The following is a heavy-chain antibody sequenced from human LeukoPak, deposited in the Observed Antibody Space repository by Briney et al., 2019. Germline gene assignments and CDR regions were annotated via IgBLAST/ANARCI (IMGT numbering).Heavy chain of an antibody. J-gene: IGHJ3*02. CDR3: ARGGYYYDSSGYYQPSNDAFDI. CDR1: GYTFTSYG. D-gene: IGHD3-22*01. V-gene: IGHV1-18*01. CDR2: ISAYNGNT. Sequence: SVKVSCKASGYTFTSYGISWVRQAPGQELEWMGWISAYNGNTNYAQKLQGRVTMTTDTSTSTVYMELRSLRSDDTAVYYCARGGYYYDSSGYYQPSNDAFDIWGQGTMVTVSS.